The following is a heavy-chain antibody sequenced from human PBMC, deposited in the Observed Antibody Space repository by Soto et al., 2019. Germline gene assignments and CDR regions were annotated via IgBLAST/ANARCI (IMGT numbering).Heavy chain of an antibody. V-gene: IGHV3-23*01. Sequence: EVELLQSGGALVQPGGSLRLSCSASGFTFSTYAMNWVRQAPGEGLEWVSSISGSDGSTYYADSVKGRFTISRDNSGNTLYLPMHSLRAEATAVYYCARDSSNYVDPGGFDFWGQGTLVTVSS. CDR3: ARDSSNYVDPGGFDF. D-gene: IGHD4-4*01. J-gene: IGHJ4*02. CDR2: ISGSDGST. CDR1: GFTFSTYA.